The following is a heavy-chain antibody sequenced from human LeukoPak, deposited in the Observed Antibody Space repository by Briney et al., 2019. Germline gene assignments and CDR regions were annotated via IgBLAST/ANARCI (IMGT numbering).Heavy chain of an antibody. CDR1: GFTVSSNY. D-gene: IGHD3-10*01. Sequence: PGGSLRLSCAASGFTVSSNYMSWVRQAPGKGLEWVSVIYSGGSTYYADSVKGRFTISRDNSKNTLYLQMNSLRAEDTAVYYCAKDQTDYYGSGSYDYWGQGTLVTVSS. V-gene: IGHV3-53*01. J-gene: IGHJ4*02. CDR3: AKDQTDYYGSGSYDY. CDR2: IYSGGST.